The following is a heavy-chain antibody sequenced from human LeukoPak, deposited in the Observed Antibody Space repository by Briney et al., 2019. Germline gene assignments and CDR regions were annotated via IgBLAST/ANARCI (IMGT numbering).Heavy chain of an antibody. D-gene: IGHD4-17*01. J-gene: IGHJ4*02. CDR1: GFTFSSYA. V-gene: IGHV3-23*01. Sequence: PGGSLRLSCAASGFTFSSYAMSWVRQAPGKGLEWVSAISGSSRNTYYADSVKGRFTISRDNSKNTLYLQMNSLRAEDTAVYYCARGYGDYYFDYWGQGTLVTVSS. CDR2: ISGSSRNT. CDR3: ARGYGDYYFDY.